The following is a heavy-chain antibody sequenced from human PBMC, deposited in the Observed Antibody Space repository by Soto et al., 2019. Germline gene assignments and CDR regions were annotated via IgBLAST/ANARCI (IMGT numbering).Heavy chain of an antibody. V-gene: IGHV3-30*18. CDR1: GFTFSNYG. D-gene: IGHD6-6*01. CDR2: ISYDGSSE. Sequence: QVQLVESGGGVVQPGRSLRLSCAASGFTFSNYGMHWVRQAPGKGLEWVAVISYDGSSEYYADSVKGRFTISRDNSNNTLYLQMNSLRAEDTAGFYCAKDKYSSSYYYYYYSGMDVWGHGTTVTVSS. J-gene: IGHJ6*02. CDR3: AKDKYSSSYYYYYYSGMDV.